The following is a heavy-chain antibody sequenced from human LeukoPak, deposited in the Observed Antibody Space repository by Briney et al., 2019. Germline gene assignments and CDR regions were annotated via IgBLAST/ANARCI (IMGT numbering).Heavy chain of an antibody. D-gene: IGHD3-10*01. CDR2: ISGDEDDA. Sequence: PGGSLRLSCAASGFTFSSYSMNWVRQAPGKGLEWVSVISGDEDDAFYADSVRGRFTISRDNSKNTLYLQMSSLRVEDTSVYYCARSAMVRGRSFTYYDMDVWGKGTTVTVSS. CDR1: GFTFSSYS. CDR3: ARSAMVRGRSFTYYDMDV. J-gene: IGHJ6*04. V-gene: IGHV3-23*01.